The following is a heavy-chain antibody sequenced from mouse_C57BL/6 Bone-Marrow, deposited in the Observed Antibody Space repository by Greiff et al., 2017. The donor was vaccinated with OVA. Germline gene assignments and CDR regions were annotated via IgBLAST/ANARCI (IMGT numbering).Heavy chain of an antibody. Sequence: EVQLQQSGAELVRPWASVKLSCTASGFNIKDDYMHWVKQRPEQGLEWIGWIDPENGDTEYASKFQGKATITADTSSNTAYLQLSSLTSEDTAVYYCTNDGYYNWYFDVWGTGTTVTVSS. CDR1: GFNIKDDY. D-gene: IGHD2-3*01. CDR2: IDPENGDT. CDR3: TNDGYYNWYFDV. V-gene: IGHV14-4*01. J-gene: IGHJ1*03.